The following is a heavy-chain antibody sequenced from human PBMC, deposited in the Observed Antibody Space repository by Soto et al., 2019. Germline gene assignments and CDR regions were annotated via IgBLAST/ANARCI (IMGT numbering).Heavy chain of an antibody. CDR3: ARSRLQEMATTKLPPDY. Sequence: QVQLVQSGAEVKKPGSSVKVSCKASGGTFSSYAISWVRQAPGQGLEWMGGVIPIFGTANYAQKFQGRVTITAEKTTSTAYMELSSLRSEDTAVYYCARSRLQEMATTKLPPDYWGQGTLVTVSS. V-gene: IGHV1-69*06. CDR1: GGTFSSYA. D-gene: IGHD5-12*01. J-gene: IGHJ4*02. CDR2: VIPIFGTA.